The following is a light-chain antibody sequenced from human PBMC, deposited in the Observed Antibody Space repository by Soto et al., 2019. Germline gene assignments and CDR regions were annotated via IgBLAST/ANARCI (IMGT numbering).Light chain of an antibody. CDR2: SNN. CDR3: AAWDDSLSVV. V-gene: IGLV1-47*02. J-gene: IGLJ2*01. CDR1: SSNIGSNY. Sequence: QSVLTQPPSASGTPGQRVTISCSGSSSNIGSNYVYWYQQLPGTAPKLLIYSNNQRPSGVPDRFSGSKSGTSASLAISGLRSEDEADYYCAAWDDSLSVVFGGGTKL.